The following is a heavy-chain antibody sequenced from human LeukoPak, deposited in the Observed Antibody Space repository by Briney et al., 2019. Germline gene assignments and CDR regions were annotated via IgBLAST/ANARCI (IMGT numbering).Heavy chain of an antibody. CDR3: ARDSGFIAE. J-gene: IGHJ4*02. V-gene: IGHV3-7*01. CDR2: IKEDGSEK. CDR1: GFSFTNYW. D-gene: IGHD6-13*01. Sequence: GGSLRLSCAASGFSFTNYWMNWVRQAPGKGLEWVANIKEDGSEKHYVDSVKSRFTISRDNAKNSLFLQMNSLRVEDTAVYYCARDSGFIAEWGQGTLVTVSS.